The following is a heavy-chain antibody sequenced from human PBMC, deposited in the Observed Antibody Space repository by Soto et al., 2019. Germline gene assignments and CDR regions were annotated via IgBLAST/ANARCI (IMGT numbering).Heavy chain of an antibody. J-gene: IGHJ6*03. CDR3: AKGGGNPAAPTYSYYYYYMDV. Sequence: QVQLVESGGGVVQPGRSLRLSCAASGFTFSSYGMHWVRQAPGKGLEWVAVISYDGNNKYYADSVKGRFTISRDNSQNTLCPQMNTLRFEDTAVYYCAKGGGNPAAPTYSYYYYYMDVWGRGTTVTVSS. CDR2: ISYDGNNK. CDR1: GFTFSSYG. D-gene: IGHD2-2*01. V-gene: IGHV3-30*18.